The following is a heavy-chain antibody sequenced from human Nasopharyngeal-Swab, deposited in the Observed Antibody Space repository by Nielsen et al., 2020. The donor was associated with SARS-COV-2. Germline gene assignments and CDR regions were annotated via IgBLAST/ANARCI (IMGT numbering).Heavy chain of an antibody. CDR3: ASLSRMAAAGTGNDY. CDR2: LYYSGST. D-gene: IGHD6-13*01. J-gene: IGHJ4*02. V-gene: IGHV4-31*03. Sequence: SGTLSLTCTVSGGSISRGGYYWSWIRQHPGKGLEWIGYLYYSGSTYYNPSLTSRVTISVDTSKNQFSLKLRSVTAADTAVYYCASLSRMAAAGTGNDYWGQGTLVTVSS. CDR1: GGSISRGGYY.